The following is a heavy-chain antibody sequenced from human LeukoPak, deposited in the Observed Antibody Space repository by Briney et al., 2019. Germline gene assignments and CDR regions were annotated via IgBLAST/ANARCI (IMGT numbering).Heavy chain of an antibody. Sequence: EGSLRLSCSASGFTFSSYAMHWVRQAPGKGLEYVSAISSNGGSTYYADSVKGRFTISRDNSKNKLYLQMSSLRAEDTAVYYCARFSVGGTYYPNYWGQGTLVSVSS. CDR2: ISSNGGST. D-gene: IGHD1-26*01. CDR1: GFTFSSYA. J-gene: IGHJ4*02. V-gene: IGHV3-64D*09. CDR3: ARFSVGGTYYPNY.